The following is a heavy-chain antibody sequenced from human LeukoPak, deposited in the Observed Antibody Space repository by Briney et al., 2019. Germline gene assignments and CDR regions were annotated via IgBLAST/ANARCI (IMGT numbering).Heavy chain of an antibody. Sequence: GGSLRLSCAASGFTFSSYSMNWVRQAPGKGLEWVSSISSSGSTIYYADSVKGRFTISRDNAKNSLYLQMNSLRAEDTAVYYCAREMWRGFVDYWGQGTLVTVSS. CDR2: ISSSGSTI. CDR3: AREMWRGFVDY. V-gene: IGHV3-21*04. D-gene: IGHD3-3*01. CDR1: GFTFSSYS. J-gene: IGHJ4*02.